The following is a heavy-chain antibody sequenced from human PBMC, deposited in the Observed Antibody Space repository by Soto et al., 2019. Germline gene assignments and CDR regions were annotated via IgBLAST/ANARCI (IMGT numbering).Heavy chain of an antibody. Sequence: LRLSCAASGSTFSSYGMHWVRQAPGKGLEWVAVISYDGSNKYYADSVKGRFTISRDNSKNTLYLQMNSLRAEDTAVYYCARTYYDSSGYYEESAFDIWGQGTMVTVSS. CDR3: ARTYYDSSGYYEESAFDI. D-gene: IGHD3-22*01. V-gene: IGHV3-30*03. CDR2: ISYDGSNK. CDR1: GSTFSSYG. J-gene: IGHJ3*02.